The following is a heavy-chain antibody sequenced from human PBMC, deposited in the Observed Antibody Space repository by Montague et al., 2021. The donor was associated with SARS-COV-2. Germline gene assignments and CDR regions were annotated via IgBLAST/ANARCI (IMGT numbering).Heavy chain of an antibody. D-gene: IGHD5-12*01. CDR1: GGSITSNY. CDR2: INNSGST. Sequence: SETLSLTCTVSGGSITSNYWSWIRQPPGKRLEWIGFINNSGSTSSNPSFRSRVTISVDTSQNQFSLKLSSVTAADTAVYYCARSRSLGSGLAYASWSFDDWGQGTLVTVTP. CDR3: ARSRSLGSGLAYASWSFDD. J-gene: IGHJ4*02. V-gene: IGHV4-59*13.